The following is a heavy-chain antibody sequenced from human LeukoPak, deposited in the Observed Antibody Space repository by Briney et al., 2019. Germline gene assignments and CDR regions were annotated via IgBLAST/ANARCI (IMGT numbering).Heavy chain of an antibody. CDR3: ARYGSGTSYYYYAMGV. J-gene: IGHJ6*02. D-gene: IGHD3-10*01. V-gene: IGHV5-10-1*01. Sequence: GESLKISCKGSGYSFTSYWISWVRQMPGKGLEWMGRIDPSDSHTNYSPSLQGHVTISADKSISTAYLQWSSLKASDTAMYYCARYGSGTSYYYYAMGVWGQGTTVTVSS. CDR2: IDPSDSHT. CDR1: GYSFTSYW.